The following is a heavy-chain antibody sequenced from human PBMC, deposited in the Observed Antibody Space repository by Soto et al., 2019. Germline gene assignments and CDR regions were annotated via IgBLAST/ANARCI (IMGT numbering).Heavy chain of an antibody. CDR3: ASEPWGSGSYYSN. J-gene: IGHJ4*02. V-gene: IGHV1-69*02. Sequence: QVQLVQSGAEVKKPGSSVKVSCKASGGTFSSYTISWVRQAPGQGLEWMGRIIPILGIANYAQKFQGRVTINADKSTSTAYMELSSLRSEDTAVYYCASEPWGSGSYYSNWGQVTLVTVSS. CDR2: IIPILGIA. CDR1: GGTFSSYT. D-gene: IGHD3-10*01.